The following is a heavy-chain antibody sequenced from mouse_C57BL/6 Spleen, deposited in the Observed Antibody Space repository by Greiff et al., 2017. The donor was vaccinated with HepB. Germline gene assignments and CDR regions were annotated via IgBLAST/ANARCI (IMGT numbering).Heavy chain of an antibody. D-gene: IGHD1-1*01. V-gene: IGHV1-82*01. Sequence: VQLQQSGPELVKPGASVKISCKASGYAFSSSWMNWVKQRPGKGLEWIGRIYPGDGDTNYNGKFKGKATLTADKSSSTAYMQLSSLTSEDSAVYFCARGVITTVDYYAMDYWGQGTSVTVSS. CDR1: GYAFSSSW. CDR2: IYPGDGDT. CDR3: ARGVITTVDYYAMDY. J-gene: IGHJ4*01.